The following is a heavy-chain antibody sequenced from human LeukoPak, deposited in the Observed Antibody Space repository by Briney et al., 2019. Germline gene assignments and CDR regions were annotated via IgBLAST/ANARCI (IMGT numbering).Heavy chain of an antibody. CDR1: GYTFTGYY. J-gene: IGHJ4*02. CDR2: INPNSGGT. CDR3: ARDEGYCSSASCSAELDY. D-gene: IGHD2-2*01. Sequence: ASVKVSCKASGYTFTGYYMHWVRQAPGQGLEWMGWINPNSGGTIYAQKFQGRVTMTRDTSISTAYMELSRLRSDDTAVYFCARDEGYCSSASCSAELDYWGQGTLVTVSS. V-gene: IGHV1-2*02.